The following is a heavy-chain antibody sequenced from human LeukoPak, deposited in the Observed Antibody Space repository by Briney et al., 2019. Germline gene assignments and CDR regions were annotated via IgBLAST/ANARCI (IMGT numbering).Heavy chain of an antibody. D-gene: IGHD2-15*01. V-gene: IGHV1-69*13. CDR3: ARSTYCSGGSCYSHFDY. J-gene: IGHJ4*02. CDR1: VGTFISYA. CDR2: IIPIFGTA. Sequence: SVKVSCKASVGTFISYAISWVRQARGQGLEWMGGIIPIFGTANYAQKFQGRVTITADESTSTAYMELSSLRSEDTAVYYCARSTYCSGGSCYSHFDYWGQGTLVTVSS.